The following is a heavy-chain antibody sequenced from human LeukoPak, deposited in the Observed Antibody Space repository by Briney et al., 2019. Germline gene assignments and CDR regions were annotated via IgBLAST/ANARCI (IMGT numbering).Heavy chain of an antibody. Sequence: SETLSLTCAVYGGSFSGYYWSWIRQPPGKGLEWIGEINHSGSTNYNPSLKSRVTIPVDTSKNQFSLKLSSVTAADTAVYYCASSLYYFDYWGQGTLVTVSS. CDR1: GGSFSGYY. CDR3: ASSLYYFDY. V-gene: IGHV4-34*01. CDR2: INHSGST. J-gene: IGHJ4*02.